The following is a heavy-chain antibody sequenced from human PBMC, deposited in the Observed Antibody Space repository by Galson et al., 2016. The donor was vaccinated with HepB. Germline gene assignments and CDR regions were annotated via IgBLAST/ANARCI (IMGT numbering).Heavy chain of an antibody. CDR3: ARRADGYYYYYGMDV. D-gene: IGHD5-24*01. Sequence: LSLTCTVSGGSIISSTFYWDWIRQPPGKGLEWIGSIYYSGSTYSNPSLKSRLTISVDTSKNQFSLKLSSVTAADTAIYYCARRADGYYYYYGMDVWGQGTTVTVSS. CDR2: IYYSGST. V-gene: IGHV4-39*01. CDR1: GGSIISSTFY. J-gene: IGHJ6*02.